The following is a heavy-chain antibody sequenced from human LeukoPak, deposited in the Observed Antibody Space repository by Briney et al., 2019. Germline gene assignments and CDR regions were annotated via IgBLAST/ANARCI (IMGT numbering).Heavy chain of an antibody. V-gene: IGHV1-2*02. CDR2: ISSDSGVT. Sequence: GASVKLSCKASGYTFTDYYIHWVRQAPAQGLECMGWISSDSGVTNYAQKFQGRVTMTRDTSISTAYMELSRLTSDDTAVYYCARVGKVYSQYYFDYWGQGTLVTVSS. CDR3: ARVGKVYSQYYFDY. CDR1: GYTFTDYY. J-gene: IGHJ4*02. D-gene: IGHD2-15*01.